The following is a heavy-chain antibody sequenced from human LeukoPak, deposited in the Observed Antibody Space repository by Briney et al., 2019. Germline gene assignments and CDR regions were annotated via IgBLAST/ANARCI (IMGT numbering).Heavy chain of an antibody. V-gene: IGHV3-23*01. D-gene: IGHD5-12*01. CDR2: ISNSGGRT. J-gene: IGHJ4*02. CDR3: AKSYNGYESKPDY. CDR1: GGSISSYY. Sequence: ETLSLTCTVSGGSISSYYWSWVRQAPGKGLEWVSSISNSGGRTFYTDSVKGRFTISRDNSKITLYLQMNSLRAEDTAVYYCAKSYNGYESKPDYWGQGTLVTVSS.